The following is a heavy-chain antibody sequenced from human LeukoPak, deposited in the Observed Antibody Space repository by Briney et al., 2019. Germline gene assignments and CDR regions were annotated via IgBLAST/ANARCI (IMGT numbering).Heavy chain of an antibody. CDR1: GDSITRGGYY. CDR2: IFHRGTT. V-gene: IGHV4-31*03. CDR3: ARGSGSQTAFGL. D-gene: IGHD3-10*01. J-gene: IGHJ4*02. Sequence: PSQTLSLTCSVSGDSITRGGYYWNWIRQHPGKGLEWIGYIFHRGTTDNNPSLKSRVSISIDTSKNHFSLRLRSVTVADTAVYYCARGSGSQTAFGLWGQGTLVTVSS.